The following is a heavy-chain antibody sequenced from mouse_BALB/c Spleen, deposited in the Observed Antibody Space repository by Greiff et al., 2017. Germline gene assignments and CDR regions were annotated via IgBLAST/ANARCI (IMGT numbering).Heavy chain of an antibody. Sequence: EVQLQESGPSLVKPSQTLSLTCSVTGDSITSGYWNWIRKFPGNKLEYMGYISYSGSTYYNPSLKSRISITRDTSKNQYYLQLNSVTTEDTATYYCARWGYYYGSGNYAMDYWGQGTSVTVSS. CDR2: ISYSGST. J-gene: IGHJ4*01. D-gene: IGHD1-1*01. V-gene: IGHV3-8*02. CDR1: GDSITSGY. CDR3: ARWGYYYGSGNYAMDY.